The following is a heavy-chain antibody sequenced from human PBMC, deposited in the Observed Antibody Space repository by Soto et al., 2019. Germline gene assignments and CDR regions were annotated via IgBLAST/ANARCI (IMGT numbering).Heavy chain of an antibody. CDR2: IRTKANSYAT. V-gene: IGHV3-73*01. J-gene: IGHJ4*02. D-gene: IGHD3-9*01. CDR1: GFTFSGSA. Sequence: PGGSLRLSCAASGFTFSGSAMHWVRQASGKGLEWVGRIRTKANSYATAYDASVKGRFTISRDDSKNTAYLQMNSLKTEDTAVYYCTRPYYDVLTGYYIRTGDWAQGTLVSVSS. CDR3: TRPYYDVLTGYYIRTGD.